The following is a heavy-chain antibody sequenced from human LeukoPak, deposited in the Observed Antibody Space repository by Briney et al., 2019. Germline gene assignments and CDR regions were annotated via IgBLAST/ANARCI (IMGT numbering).Heavy chain of an antibody. CDR1: GGSFSGYY. CDR3: ASNGYYCIDV. Sequence: SETLSLTCAVYGGSFSGYYWSWIRQPPGKGLEWIGSIYYSGSTYYNPSLKSRVTISVDTSKNQFSLKLSSVTAADTAVYYCASNGYYCIDVWGKGTTVTISS. J-gene: IGHJ6*03. CDR2: IYYSGST. V-gene: IGHV4-34*01. D-gene: IGHD2-8*01.